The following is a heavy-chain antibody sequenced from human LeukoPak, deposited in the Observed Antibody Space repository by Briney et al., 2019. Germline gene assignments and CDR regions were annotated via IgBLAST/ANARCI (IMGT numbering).Heavy chain of an antibody. V-gene: IGHV1-8*01. J-gene: IGHJ4*02. CDR3: ARLVRGEVLIDY. CDR1: GYTFTSYD. D-gene: IGHD3-10*01. CDR2: MNPNSGNT. Sequence: AAVTVSCKASGYTFTSYDINWVRQATGPGLEWVGWMNPNSGNTGYSQKLQGRVTMNKNNTIIQAYMGLSSLRSEDTAVYYSARLVRGEVLIDYWGQGTLVTVSS.